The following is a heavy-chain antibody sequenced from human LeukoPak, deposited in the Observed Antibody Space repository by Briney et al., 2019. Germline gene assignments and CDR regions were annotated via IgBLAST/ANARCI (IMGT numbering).Heavy chain of an antibody. D-gene: IGHD4-23*01. V-gene: IGHV3-9*01. CDR3: ARDPGGVVTPVTFDI. CDR1: GFTFDDYA. J-gene: IGHJ3*02. Sequence: PGGSLRLSCAASGFTFDDYAMHWVRQAPGKGLEWVSGISWNSGSIGYADSVKGRFTISRDNTKNSLYLQMNSLRAEDTAVYYCARDPGGVVTPVTFDIWGQGTMVTVSS. CDR2: ISWNSGSI.